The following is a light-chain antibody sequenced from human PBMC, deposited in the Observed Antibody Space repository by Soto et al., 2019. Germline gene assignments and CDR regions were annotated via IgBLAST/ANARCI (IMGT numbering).Light chain of an antibody. CDR3: QQYNDWPPIT. Sequence: EVMMTQSPATLSVSPGERATLSCRASQNVNNNIAWYQQKPGQAPRLLIYYASTRATGVPARFSGSGSGTEFTLTISSLQSEDFALYYCQQYNDWPPITFGQGTRLEIK. J-gene: IGKJ5*01. CDR1: QNVNNN. CDR2: YAS. V-gene: IGKV3-15*01.